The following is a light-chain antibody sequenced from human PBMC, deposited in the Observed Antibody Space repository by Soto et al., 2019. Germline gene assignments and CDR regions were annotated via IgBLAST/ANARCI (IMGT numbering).Light chain of an antibody. CDR3: ATWDDSLNGRV. J-gene: IGLJ3*02. V-gene: IGLV1-44*01. CDR2: GNS. Sequence: QSVLTQPPSASGTPGQRVTISCSGSSSNIRSNTVNWYQQLPGTAPKLLIYGNSQRPSGVPDRFSASESGTSASLAISGLQSDDEADYYCATWDDSLNGRVFGGGTKLTVL. CDR1: SSNIRSNT.